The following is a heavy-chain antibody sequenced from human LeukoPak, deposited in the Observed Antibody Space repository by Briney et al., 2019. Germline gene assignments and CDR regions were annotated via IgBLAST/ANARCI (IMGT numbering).Heavy chain of an antibody. J-gene: IGHJ4*02. V-gene: IGHV4-59*01. CDR3: ARDRELRFFDY. D-gene: IGHD3-3*01. Sequence: PSETLSLTCTVSGGSISSYYWSWIRQPPGKGLEWIGYIYYSGSTNYNPSLKSRVTISVDTSKNQFSLKLSSVTAADTAVYYCARDRELRFFDYWGQGTLVTVSS. CDR2: IYYSGST. CDR1: GGSISSYY.